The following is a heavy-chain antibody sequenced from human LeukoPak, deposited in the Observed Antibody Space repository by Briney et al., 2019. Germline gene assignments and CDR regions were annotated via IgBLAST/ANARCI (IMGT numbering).Heavy chain of an antibody. CDR2: ISSSSSSYI. CDR1: GFTFSSYS. CDR3: ARVVEAAAPGYYGMDV. V-gene: IGHV3-21*01. J-gene: IGHJ6*02. Sequence: PGGSLRLSCAASGFTFSSYSMNWVRQAPGKGLEWVSSISSSSSSYIYYADSVKGRFTISRDNAKNSLYLQMNSLRAEDTAVYYCARVVEAAAPGYYGMDVWGQGTTVTVSS. D-gene: IGHD6-13*01.